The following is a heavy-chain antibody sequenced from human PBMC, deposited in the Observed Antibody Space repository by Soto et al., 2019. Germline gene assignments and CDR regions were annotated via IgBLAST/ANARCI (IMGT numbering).Heavy chain of an antibody. D-gene: IGHD3-3*01. Sequence: SETLSLTCTVSGGSVSSGRYYWSWIRQPPGKGLEWIGYIYYSGSTNYNPSLKSRVTISVDASRNQFSLKLSSVTAADTAVYYCGRGSPYYDFWENWFDPWGQGTLVTVSS. CDR2: IYYSGST. CDR3: GRGSPYYDFWENWFDP. CDR1: GGSVSSGRYY. V-gene: IGHV4-61*01. J-gene: IGHJ5*02.